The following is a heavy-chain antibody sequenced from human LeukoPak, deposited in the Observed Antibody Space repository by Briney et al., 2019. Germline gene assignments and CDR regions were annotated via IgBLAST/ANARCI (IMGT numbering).Heavy chain of an antibody. Sequence: GGSLRLSCAASGFTFSSYAMSWVRQAPGKGLEWVSAICGSGGSTYYADSVKGRFTISRDNSKITLYLQMNSLRAEDTAVYYCAKEGIAVAGTTYFDYWGQGPLVTVSS. CDR2: ICGSGGST. J-gene: IGHJ4*02. CDR1: GFTFSSYA. CDR3: AKEGIAVAGTTYFDY. V-gene: IGHV3-23*01. D-gene: IGHD6-19*01.